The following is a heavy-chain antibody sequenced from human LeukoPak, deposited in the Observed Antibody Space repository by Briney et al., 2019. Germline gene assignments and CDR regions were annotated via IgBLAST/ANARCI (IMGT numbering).Heavy chain of an antibody. J-gene: IGHJ4*02. V-gene: IGHV1-2*02. CDR3: AAGPVYDYFEF. CDR1: EYSFTDCY. Sequence: ASVKVSCKDCEYSFTDCYIHWVRQAPGQGLEWMGWINPNSGGTNSAQKFQVRITLTRDTSISTAYMELSRLGSDDTAVYYCAAGPVYDYFEFWGQGTLVTVS. D-gene: IGHD3-22*01. CDR2: INPNSGGT.